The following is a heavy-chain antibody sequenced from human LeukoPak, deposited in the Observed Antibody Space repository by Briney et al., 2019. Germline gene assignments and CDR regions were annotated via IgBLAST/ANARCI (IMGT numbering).Heavy chain of an antibody. CDR3: ARLQWDYYDSSGYGY. D-gene: IGHD3-22*01. Sequence: SETLSLTCTVSGXSIXXXSXXWXXXRQPXGKGLGXXGSIYYSGSTYYNPSLKSRVTISVDTSKNQFSLKLSSVTAADTAVYYCARLQWDYYDSSGYGYWGQGTLVTVSS. V-gene: IGHV4-39*01. CDR1: GXSIXXXSXX. CDR2: IYYSGST. J-gene: IGHJ4*02.